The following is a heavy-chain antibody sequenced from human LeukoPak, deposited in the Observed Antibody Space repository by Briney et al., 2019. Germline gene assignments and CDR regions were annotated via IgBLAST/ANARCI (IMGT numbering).Heavy chain of an antibody. V-gene: IGHV4-34*01. D-gene: IGHD4-11*01. J-gene: IGHJ4*02. CDR2: INHSGST. CDR3: ARVPTRAYFDY. CDR1: GGSFSGCY. Sequence: SETLSLTCAVYGGSFSGCYWSWIRQPPVKGLEWIGEINHSGSTNYNPSLKSRVTISVDTSKNQFSLKLTSVTAADTAVYYCARVPTRAYFDYWGQGTLATVSS.